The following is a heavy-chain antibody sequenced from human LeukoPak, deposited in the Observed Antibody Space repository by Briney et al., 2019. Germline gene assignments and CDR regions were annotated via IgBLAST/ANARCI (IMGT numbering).Heavy chain of an antibody. CDR3: ARDRIVGAPSAFDI. J-gene: IGHJ3*02. Sequence: ASVKVSCKASGHTFTGYAIHWLRQAPGQGLEWMGWINAGNGNAKYSQELQGRVTFTRDTSATIVYMELSSLRSEDMAVYYCARDRIVGAPSAFDIWGQGTMVTVSS. CDR1: GHTFTGYA. V-gene: IGHV1-3*03. CDR2: INAGNGNA. D-gene: IGHD1-26*01.